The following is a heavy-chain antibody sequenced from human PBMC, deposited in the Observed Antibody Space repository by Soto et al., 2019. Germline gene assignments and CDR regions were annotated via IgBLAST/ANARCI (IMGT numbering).Heavy chain of an antibody. V-gene: IGHV4-30-4*01. J-gene: IGHJ5*02. CDR1: GGSISSCDYY. Sequence: PSETLSLTCTVSGGSISSCDYYWSWIRQPPGKGLEWIGYIYYSGSTYYNPSLKSRVTISVDTSKNQFSLKLSSVTAADTAVYYCARTIFGKWLGWFDPWGQGTLVTVSS. D-gene: IGHD3-3*01. CDR3: ARTIFGKWLGWFDP. CDR2: IYYSGST.